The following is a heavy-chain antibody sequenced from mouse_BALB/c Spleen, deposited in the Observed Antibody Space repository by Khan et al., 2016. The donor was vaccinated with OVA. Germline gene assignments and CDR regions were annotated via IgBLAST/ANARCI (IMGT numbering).Heavy chain of an antibody. D-gene: IGHD2-1*01. V-gene: IGHV1S81*02. J-gene: IGHJ3*01. CDR3: ARSGYGNPFAY. CDR1: GYTFTSYY. Sequence: VELVESGAELVKPGTSVKISCKASGYTFTSYYMYWVKQRPGQGLEWIGGINPNNGDSNFNEKFKSKATLTVDKSSSTAYMQLGILTSEDSAVYYCARSGYGNPFAYWGQGTLVTVSA. CDR2: INPNNGDS.